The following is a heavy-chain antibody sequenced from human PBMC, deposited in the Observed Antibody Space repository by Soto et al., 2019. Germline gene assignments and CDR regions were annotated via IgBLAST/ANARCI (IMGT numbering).Heavy chain of an antibody. J-gene: IGHJ3*02. Sequence: EVQLVESGGVVVQPGGSLRLSCAASGFTFDDYTMHWVRQAPGKGLEWVSLISWDGGSTYYADSVKGRFTISRDNSKNSLYLQMNSLRTEDTALYYCAKVYGSYSQTDAFDIWGQGTMVTVSS. V-gene: IGHV3-43*01. D-gene: IGHD1-26*01. CDR1: GFTFDDYT. CDR3: AKVYGSYSQTDAFDI. CDR2: ISWDGGST.